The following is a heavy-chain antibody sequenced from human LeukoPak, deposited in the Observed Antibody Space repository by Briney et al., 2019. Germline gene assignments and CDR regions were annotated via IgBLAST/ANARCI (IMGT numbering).Heavy chain of an antibody. CDR1: GYTFTDYY. Sequence: TSVKVSCKASGYTFTDYYVHWVRQAPGLGLEWMGIINPLRGITIYAQKFQGRVTMTSDTSTNTVYMELSSLISEDTAVYYCTRAIGYRPVAGLKEKWFDPWGQGTLVTVSS. CDR3: TRAIGYRPVAGLKEKWFDP. D-gene: IGHD6-19*01. J-gene: IGHJ5*02. V-gene: IGHV1-46*01. CDR2: INPLRGIT.